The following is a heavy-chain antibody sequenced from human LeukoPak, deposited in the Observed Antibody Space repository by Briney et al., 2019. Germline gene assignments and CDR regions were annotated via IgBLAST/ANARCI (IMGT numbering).Heavy chain of an antibody. V-gene: IGHV3-64*01. CDR1: GFTFSSYA. J-gene: IGHJ4*02. CDR3: VRRTTAGPFDY. D-gene: IGHD1-1*01. Sequence: GGSLRLSCAASGFTFSSYAMHWVRQAPGKGLDYVSGISSNGGDTHYANSVKGRFTISRDDSKKTLFLQMGSLRVEDMAVYYCVRRTTAGPFDYWGQGTLVTVSS. CDR2: ISSNGGDT.